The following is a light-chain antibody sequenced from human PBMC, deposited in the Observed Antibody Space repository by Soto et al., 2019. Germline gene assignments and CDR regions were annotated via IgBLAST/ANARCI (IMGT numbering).Light chain of an antibody. CDR1: DNVCKS. V-gene: IGLV3-21*02. Sequence: SSDRKQPAPVTMADGQMGRITCGGKDNVCKSVHWYQQRPGQAPSLVVYDDSDWPSGIPERFSGCNSGNTATLTISRVEAGDEADYYCQVWDSSSDHYVFGTGTKVTV. CDR3: QVWDSSSDHYV. CDR2: DDS. J-gene: IGLJ1*01.